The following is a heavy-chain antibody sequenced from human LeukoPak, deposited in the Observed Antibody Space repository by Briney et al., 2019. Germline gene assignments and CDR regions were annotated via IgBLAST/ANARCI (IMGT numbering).Heavy chain of an antibody. CDR3: ARELYSGSYVVDY. J-gene: IGHJ4*02. CDR1: GFTFSSYW. V-gene: IGHV3-74*01. CDR2: INTDGSST. D-gene: IGHD1-26*01. Sequence: GGSLRLSCAASGFTFSSYWMHWVRQAPGKGLVWVSRINTDGSSTSYADSVKGRFTISRDNAKNTLYLQMNSLRAEDTAVYYCARELYSGSYVVDYWGQGTLVTVSS.